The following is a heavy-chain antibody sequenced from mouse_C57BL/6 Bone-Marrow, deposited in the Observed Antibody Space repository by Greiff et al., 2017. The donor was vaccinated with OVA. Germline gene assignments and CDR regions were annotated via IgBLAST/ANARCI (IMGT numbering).Heavy chain of an antibody. CDR3: ARSPLLWFYFDY. J-gene: IGHJ2*01. CDR2: IYPGSGST. D-gene: IGHD1-1*02. CDR1: GYTFTSYW. Sequence: QVQLQQPGAELVKPGASVKMSCKASGYTFTSYWITWVKQRPGQGLEWIGDIYPGSGSTNYNEKFKSKATLTVDTSSSTAYMQLSSLTSEDSAVYYCARSPLLWFYFDYWGQGTTLTVSS. V-gene: IGHV1-55*01.